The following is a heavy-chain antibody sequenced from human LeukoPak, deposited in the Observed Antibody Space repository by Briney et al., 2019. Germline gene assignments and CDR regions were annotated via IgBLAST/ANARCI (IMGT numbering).Heavy chain of an antibody. CDR1: GFTFSNAW. D-gene: IGHD1-1*01. V-gene: IGHV3-21*01. CDR3: ARSAAGTYY. Sequence: GGSLRLSCAASGFTFSNAWMSWVRQAPGKGLEWVSSISNSGSYKYYTDSVKSRFTISRDNAKNSLYLQMNSLRAEDTAVYYCARSAAGTYYWGQGTLVTVSS. CDR2: ISNSGSYK. J-gene: IGHJ4*02.